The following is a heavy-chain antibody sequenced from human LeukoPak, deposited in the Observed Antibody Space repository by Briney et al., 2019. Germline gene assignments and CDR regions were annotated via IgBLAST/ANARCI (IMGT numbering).Heavy chain of an antibody. CDR1: GYSFNIYG. V-gene: IGHV1-18*01. Sequence: ASVKVSCKASGYSFNIYGISWVRQAPGQGLEWLAWISAFNGNTDFAQRFQGRLTMTTDTSTSTAYMELRSLRSDDTAVYYCARDVYYYDSNGPYYTYYYGMDVWGQGTTVTVSS. D-gene: IGHD3-22*01. CDR2: ISAFNGNT. J-gene: IGHJ6*02. CDR3: ARDVYYYDSNGPYYTYYYGMDV.